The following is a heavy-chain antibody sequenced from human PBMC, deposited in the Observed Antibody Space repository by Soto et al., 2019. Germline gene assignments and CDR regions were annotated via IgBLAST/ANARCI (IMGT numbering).Heavy chain of an antibody. CDR3: AKDPRSYSSGWFDY. Sequence: QVQLVESGGGVVQPGRSLRLSCAASGFTFSSYGMHWVRQAPGKGLEWVAVISYDGSNKYYADSVKGRFTISRDNSKNTLYLQMNSLRAEDTAVYYCAKDPRSYSSGWFDYWGQGTLVTVSS. D-gene: IGHD6-19*01. V-gene: IGHV3-30*18. J-gene: IGHJ4*02. CDR2: ISYDGSNK. CDR1: GFTFSSYG.